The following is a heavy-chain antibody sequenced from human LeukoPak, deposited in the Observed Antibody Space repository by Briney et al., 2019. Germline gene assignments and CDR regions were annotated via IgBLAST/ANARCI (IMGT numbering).Heavy chain of an antibody. CDR1: GGSVTSGSYY. CDR2: ISYRGNT. CDR3: EREHDWGDFDH. J-gene: IGHJ4*02. D-gene: IGHD3-9*01. Sequence: QVQLQESGPGLVKPSETLSLTCSVSGGSVTSGSYYWSWIRQPPGKELEWIGYISYRGNTNYNPSLKSRVTVSADTSKNQFSLKLSSVTAADTAVYYCEREHDWGDFDHWGQGTLVTVSS. V-gene: IGHV4-61*01.